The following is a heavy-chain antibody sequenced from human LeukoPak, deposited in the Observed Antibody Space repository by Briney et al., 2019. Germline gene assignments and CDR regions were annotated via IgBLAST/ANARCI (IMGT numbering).Heavy chain of an antibody. CDR1: SGSISSYY. Sequence: SETLSLTCSVSSGSISSYYWSWIRQPPGKGLGWIGHMHYSGSTNYNPSLKSRVTMSVDMSKRHFSLRLTSVTAADTAVYYRAREGVGANFFDSWGQGILVTVPS. J-gene: IGHJ4*02. V-gene: IGHV4-59*01. CDR3: AREGVGANFFDS. CDR2: MHYSGST. D-gene: IGHD1-26*01.